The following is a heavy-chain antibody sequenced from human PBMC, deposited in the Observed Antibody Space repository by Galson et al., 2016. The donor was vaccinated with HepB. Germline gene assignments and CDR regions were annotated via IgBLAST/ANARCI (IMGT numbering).Heavy chain of an antibody. Sequence: SLRLSCAASGFTFSNHWMTWVRQAPGKGLEWVANIKQDGGEKYYVDSVKGRFTISRDNPKHTVYLQMNSLRVEDTAVYYCAKGGYYGSGVPWGFDYWGQGTLVTVSS. D-gene: IGHD3-10*01. J-gene: IGHJ4*02. CDR1: GFTFSNHW. V-gene: IGHV3-7*03. CDR2: IKQDGGEK. CDR3: AKGGYYGSGVPWGFDY.